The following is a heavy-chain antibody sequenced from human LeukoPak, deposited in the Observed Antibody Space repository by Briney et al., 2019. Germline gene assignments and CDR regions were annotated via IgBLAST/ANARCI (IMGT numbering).Heavy chain of an antibody. D-gene: IGHD3-22*01. Sequence: PSETLSLTCTVSGGSISSYYWSWIRQPPGKGLEWIGYIYYSGSTNYNPSLKSRVTISVDTSKNQFSLKLSSVTAADTAVYYCARGHPSYDSSGYYLYYYYYYMDVWGKGTTVTVSS. CDR3: ARGHPSYDSSGYYLYYYYYYMDV. J-gene: IGHJ6*03. CDR2: IYYSGST. V-gene: IGHV4-59*12. CDR1: GGSISSYY.